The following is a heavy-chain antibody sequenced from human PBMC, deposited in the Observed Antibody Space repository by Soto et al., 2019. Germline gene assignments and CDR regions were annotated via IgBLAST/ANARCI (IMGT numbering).Heavy chain of an antibody. D-gene: IGHD3-3*01. Sequence: GGSLILSCAASGFTFRNYAMSWVRQTPEKGLEWVSAINGGGISTYYADSVKGRFTISRDQSKNTIYLQMDSLRVEDTALYYCTKGRYLEWFLSGGGGESGGGGTLVTVSS. V-gene: IGHV3-23*01. CDR2: INGGGIST. CDR3: TKGRYLEWFLSGGGGES. CDR1: GFTFRNYA. J-gene: IGHJ4*02.